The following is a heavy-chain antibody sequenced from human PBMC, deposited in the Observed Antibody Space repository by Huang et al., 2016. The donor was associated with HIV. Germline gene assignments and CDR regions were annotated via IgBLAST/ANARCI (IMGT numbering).Heavy chain of an antibody. CDR2: KNPKRGNT. CDR1: GYSFTTYD. J-gene: IGHJ5*02. CDR3: ARGPRYNWLDP. V-gene: IGHV1-8*03. Sequence: QVQLVQPGPEVKKPGASVKVSCRASGYSFTTYDINWVRQAPGQGREWMRWKNPKRGNTNYAQKFQGRITFTRDTSTSTAYMELSSLRSDDAAFYYCARGPRYNWLDPWGQGTLVTVSS.